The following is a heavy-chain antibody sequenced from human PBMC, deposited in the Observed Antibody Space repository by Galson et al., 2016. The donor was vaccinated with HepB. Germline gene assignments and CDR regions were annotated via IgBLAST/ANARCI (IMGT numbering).Heavy chain of an antibody. D-gene: IGHD6-13*01. Sequence: SLRLSCAASGFTFNIYAMSWVRLAPGKGLEWVSAISSGGTTYYADPVKGRFTISRDSSKNTLSLQMNSLRAEDTAVYYCAKDRDSNWYEKYFQHWGQGTLVTVSS. V-gene: IGHV3-23*01. CDR1: GFTFNIYA. CDR2: ISSGGTT. J-gene: IGHJ1*01. CDR3: AKDRDSNWYEKYFQH.